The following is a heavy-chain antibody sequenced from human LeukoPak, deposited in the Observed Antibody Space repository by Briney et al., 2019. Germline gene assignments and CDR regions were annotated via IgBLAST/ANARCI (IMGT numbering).Heavy chain of an antibody. CDR2: ISYNGSNK. Sequence: GRSLRLSCAASGFTFSSYAMHWVRQAPGKGLEWVAVISYNGSNKYYADSVKGRFTISRDNSKNTLYLQMNSLRAEDTAVYYCAKSMMIVSCFDYWGQGTLVTVSS. V-gene: IGHV3-30*04. D-gene: IGHD3-22*01. J-gene: IGHJ4*02. CDR1: GFTFSSYA. CDR3: AKSMMIVSCFDY.